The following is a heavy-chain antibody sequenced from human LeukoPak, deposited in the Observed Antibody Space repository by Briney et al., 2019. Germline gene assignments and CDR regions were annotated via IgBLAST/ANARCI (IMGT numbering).Heavy chain of an antibody. V-gene: IGHV3-7*01. CDR2: IKQDGSEK. Sequence: GGSLRLSCAASGFTFSNYWLTWVRQAPGQGLEWVANIKQDGSEKHYVDSVKGRFTISRDNAKNSLYLQMNSLRAEDTAVYYCARGRQIAYWGQGTLVTVSS. J-gene: IGHJ4*02. CDR3: ARGRQIAY. CDR1: GFTFSNYW.